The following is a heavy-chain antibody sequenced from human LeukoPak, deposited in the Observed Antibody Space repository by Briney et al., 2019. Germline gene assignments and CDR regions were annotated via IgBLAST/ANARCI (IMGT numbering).Heavy chain of an antibody. Sequence: SETLSLTCTVTGGSISSYYWSWIRQPPGKGLEWIGCIYYSGSTNYNPSLKSRVTISVDTSKNQFSLKLSSVTAADTAVYYCARQAVDDILTGYFDYWGQGTLVTVSS. CDR3: ARQAVDDILTGYFDY. CDR1: GGSISSYY. V-gene: IGHV4-59*08. D-gene: IGHD3-9*01. J-gene: IGHJ4*02. CDR2: IYYSGST.